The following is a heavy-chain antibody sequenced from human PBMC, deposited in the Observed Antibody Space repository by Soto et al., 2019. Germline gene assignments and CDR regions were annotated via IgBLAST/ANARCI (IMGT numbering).Heavy chain of an antibody. J-gene: IGHJ6*03. Sequence: SETLSLTCSVSGGSVSSSRYYWDWIRQPPGKGLEWIGNIYYTGSTYYNPSVKSRVTISVDTSKNQFSLKLSSVTAADTAVYYCARQSRGPGFQRYCSSTSCLGRMFPETDLGQPMGYYYYMDVWGKGTTVTVSS. CDR1: GGSVSSSRYY. CDR2: IYYTGST. CDR3: ARQSRGPGFQRYCSSTSCLGRMFPETDLGQPMGYYYYMDV. D-gene: IGHD2-2*01. V-gene: IGHV4-39*01.